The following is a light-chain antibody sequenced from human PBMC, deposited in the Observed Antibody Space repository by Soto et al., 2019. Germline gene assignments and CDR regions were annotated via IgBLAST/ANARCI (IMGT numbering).Light chain of an antibody. CDR2: GAS. J-gene: IGKJ1*01. CDR1: QSVSSN. V-gene: IGKV3-15*01. Sequence: IEMDQTPAALSLAGGECGTLYCWASQSVSSNLAWYQQKPGQAPRLLIYGASTRVTGVPARFSGSGSGTEFILIISSLQSEDFAVYYCQQRSNWPPWTFGQGTKVDIK. CDR3: QQRSNWPPWT.